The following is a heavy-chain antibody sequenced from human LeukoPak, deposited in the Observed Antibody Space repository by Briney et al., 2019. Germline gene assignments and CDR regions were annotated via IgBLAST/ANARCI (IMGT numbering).Heavy chain of an antibody. D-gene: IGHD6-6*01. CDR1: EYTFPGYY. CDR2: INPNSGGT. CDR3: AREHSSSSGKVFDY. J-gene: IGHJ4*02. Sequence: ASVEVSCKASEYTFPGYYMHWVRQAPGQGLEWMGWINPNSGGTNYAQKFQGRVTMTRDTSISTAYMELSRLRSDDTAVYYCAREHSSSSGKVFDYWGQGTLVTVSS. V-gene: IGHV1-2*02.